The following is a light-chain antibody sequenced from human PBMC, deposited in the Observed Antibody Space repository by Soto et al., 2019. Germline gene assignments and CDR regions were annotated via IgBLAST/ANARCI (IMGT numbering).Light chain of an antibody. CDR3: QKYSSVPV. J-gene: IGKJ3*01. V-gene: IGKV1-27*01. Sequence: DIQMTHSPTSLSASVGDRVTITCRASQDIRNFVAWYQQKSGKAPKLLIYAASTLQSGVPSRFSGSGSGTDFALTINSLQPEDVATYSCQKYSSVPVFGPGTKVEIK. CDR2: AAS. CDR1: QDIRNF.